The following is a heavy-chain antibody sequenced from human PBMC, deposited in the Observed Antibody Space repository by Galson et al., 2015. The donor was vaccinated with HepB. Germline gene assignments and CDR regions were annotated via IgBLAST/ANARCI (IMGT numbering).Heavy chain of an antibody. CDR3: AGDRRELLR. V-gene: IGHV3-7*03. D-gene: IGHD1-26*01. Sequence: SLRLSCAASGFTFSSYSMNWVRQAPGKGLEWVANIKQDGSEKYYVDSVKGRFTISRDNAKNSLSLQMNSLRVEDTAVYYCAGDRRELLRWGQGTLVTVSS. CDR1: GFTFSSYS. J-gene: IGHJ4*02. CDR2: IKQDGSEK.